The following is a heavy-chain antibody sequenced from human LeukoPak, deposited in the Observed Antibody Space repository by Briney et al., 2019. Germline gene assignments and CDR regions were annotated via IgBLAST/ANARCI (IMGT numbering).Heavy chain of an antibody. CDR3: AGYPSGYYDSSGYSRPDAFDI. CDR1: GGSISSYY. CDR2: IYYSGST. Sequence: TSETLSLTCTVSGGSISSYYWSWIRQPPGKGLEWIGYIYYSGSTNYNPSLKSRVTISVDTSKNQFSLKLSSVTAADTAVYYCAGYPSGYYDSSGYSRPDAFDIWGQGTMVTVSS. V-gene: IGHV4-59*08. D-gene: IGHD3-22*01. J-gene: IGHJ3*02.